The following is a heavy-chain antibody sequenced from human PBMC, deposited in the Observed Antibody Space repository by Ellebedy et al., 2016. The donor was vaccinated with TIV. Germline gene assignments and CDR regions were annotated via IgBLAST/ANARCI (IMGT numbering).Heavy chain of an antibody. Sequence: ASVKVSCKASGGTFSSYAISWVRQAPGQGLKCMGGIIPIFGTANYAQKFQGRVTITADESTSTAYMELSSLRSEDTAVYYCARDLGGQPGGWFDPWGQGTLVTVSS. V-gene: IGHV1-69*13. J-gene: IGHJ5*02. CDR3: ARDLGGQPGGWFDP. CDR1: GGTFSSYA. D-gene: IGHD1-14*01. CDR2: IIPIFGTA.